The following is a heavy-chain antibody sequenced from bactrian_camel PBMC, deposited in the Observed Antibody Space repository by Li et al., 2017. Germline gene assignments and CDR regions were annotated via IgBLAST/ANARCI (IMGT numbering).Heavy chain of an antibody. CDR2: IDRRGGTT. V-gene: IGHV3S1*01. CDR3: AKDLNGGSWHQMDY. D-gene: IGHD6*01. J-gene: IGHJ4*01. CDR1: GFTFSNFW. Sequence: VQLVESGGGLVQPGGSLRLSCAASGFTFSNFWMFWVRQAPGKGLEWVSSIDRRGGTTYYAGSVKGRFTISRDNTKNTLYLQLNSLKTEDTAMYYCAKDLNGGSWHQMDYWGQGTQVTVS.